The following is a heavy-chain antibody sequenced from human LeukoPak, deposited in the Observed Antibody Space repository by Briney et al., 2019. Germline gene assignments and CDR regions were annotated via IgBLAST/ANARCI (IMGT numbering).Heavy chain of an antibody. CDR2: ISGSGGST. CDR1: GFTFSNYA. J-gene: IGHJ6*02. V-gene: IGHV3-23*01. CDR3: AKVGFADIVVVPAAILRHRDYYYYGMDV. D-gene: IGHD2-2*01. Sequence: GGSLRLSCAASGFTFSNYAMSWVRQAPGKGLEWVSAISGSGGSTYYADSVKGRFTISRDNSKNTLYLQINSLRAEDTAVYYCAKVGFADIVVVPAAILRHRDYYYYGMDVWGQGTTVTVSS.